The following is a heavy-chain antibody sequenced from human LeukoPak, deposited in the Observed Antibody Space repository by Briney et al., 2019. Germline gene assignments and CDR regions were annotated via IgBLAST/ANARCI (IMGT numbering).Heavy chain of an antibody. D-gene: IGHD1-1*01. CDR1: GGSFSGYY. V-gene: IGHV4-34*01. CDR3: ARRGRYNLPRIRADFDY. Sequence: PSETLSLTCAVYGGSFSGYYWSWIRQPPGKGLEWSGEINHSGSTNYNPSLKSRVTISVDTSKNQFSLKLSSVTAADTAVYYCARRGRYNLPRIRADFDYWGQGTLVTVSS. J-gene: IGHJ4*02. CDR2: INHSGST.